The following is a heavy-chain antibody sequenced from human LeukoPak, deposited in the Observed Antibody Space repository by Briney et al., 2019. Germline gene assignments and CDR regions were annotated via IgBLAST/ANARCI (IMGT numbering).Heavy chain of an antibody. CDR1: GFTFSSYA. Sequence: GGSLRLSCAASGFTFSSYAMHWVRQAPGKGLEWMGWMNPNSGNTGYAQKFQGRVTITRNTSISTAYMELSSLRSEDTAVYYCARDYYDDAFDIWGQGTMVAVSS. CDR3: ARDYYDDAFDI. J-gene: IGHJ3*02. V-gene: IGHV1-8*03. CDR2: MNPNSGNT. D-gene: IGHD3-22*01.